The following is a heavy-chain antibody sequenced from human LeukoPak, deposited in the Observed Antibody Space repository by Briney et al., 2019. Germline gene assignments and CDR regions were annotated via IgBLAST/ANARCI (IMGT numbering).Heavy chain of an antibody. CDR1: GGTFSYYS. Sequence: SVKVSCTASGGTFSYYSISWVRQAPGQGLEWVGGIIPIFGTANYAKKFQGRVTITTDESTSTAYMELSSLRSEDTAVYYCARARIRVGANRQAAAFDIWGQGTMVTVSS. CDR3: ARARIRVGANRQAAAFDI. V-gene: IGHV1-69*05. D-gene: IGHD1-26*01. CDR2: IIPIFGTA. J-gene: IGHJ3*02.